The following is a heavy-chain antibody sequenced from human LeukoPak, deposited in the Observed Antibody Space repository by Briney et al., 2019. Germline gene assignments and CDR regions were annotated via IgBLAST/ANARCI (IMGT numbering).Heavy chain of an antibody. CDR2: IYSGGST. CDR3: AKYDFWSGHDDAFDI. CDR1: GFTVSSNY. D-gene: IGHD3-3*01. J-gene: IGHJ3*02. Sequence: PGGSLRLSCAASGFTVSSNYMSWVRQAPGKGLEWVSVIYSGGSTYYADSVKGRFTISRDNSKNTLYLQMNSLRAEDTAVYYCAKYDFWSGHDDAFDIWGQGTMVTVSS. V-gene: IGHV3-53*01.